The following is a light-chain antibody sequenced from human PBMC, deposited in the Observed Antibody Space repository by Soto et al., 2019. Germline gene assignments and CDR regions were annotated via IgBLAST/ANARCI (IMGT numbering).Light chain of an antibody. J-gene: IGLJ2*01. CDR2: EVS. V-gene: IGLV2-8*01. Sequence: QSALTQPPSASGSPGQSVTISCTGTSSDVGGYNYVSGYQKHPGKAPKLMIYEVSKWPSGVPDRFSGSKSGKTASLTVSGLQAEDEADYYCSAYAGSNNLGVFGGGTKVTV. CDR1: SSDVGGYNY. CDR3: SAYAGSNNLGV.